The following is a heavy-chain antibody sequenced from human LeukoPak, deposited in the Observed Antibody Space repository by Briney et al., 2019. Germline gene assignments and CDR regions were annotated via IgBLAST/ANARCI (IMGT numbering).Heavy chain of an antibody. CDR1: GGSISSGGYS. J-gene: IGHJ4*02. CDR2: IYHSGST. Sequence: SETLSLTCAVSGGSISSGGYSWSWIRQPPGKGLEWIGYIYHSGSTYYNPSLKSRVTISVDRSKNQFSLKLSSVTAADTAVYYCARALPRRSIDYWGQETLVTVSS. V-gene: IGHV4-30-2*01. D-gene: IGHD7-27*01. CDR3: ARALPRRSIDY.